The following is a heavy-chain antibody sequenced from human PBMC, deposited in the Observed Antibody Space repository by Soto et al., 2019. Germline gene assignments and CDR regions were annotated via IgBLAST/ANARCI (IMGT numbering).Heavy chain of an antibody. CDR2: IYYSGST. CDR1: GGSISSYY. V-gene: IGHV4-59*01. Sequence: QVQLQESGPGLVKPSETLSLTCTVSGGSISSYYWSWIRQPPGKGLEWIGYIYYSGSTNYNPSLKSRVTISVDTSKSQFSLKLSSVTAADTAVYYCAGSAYYYYGMDVWGQGTTVTVSS. D-gene: IGHD3-10*01. CDR3: AGSAYYYYGMDV. J-gene: IGHJ6*02.